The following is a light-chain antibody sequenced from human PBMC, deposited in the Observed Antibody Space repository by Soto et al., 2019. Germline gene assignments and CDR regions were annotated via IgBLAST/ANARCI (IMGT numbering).Light chain of an antibody. J-gene: IGKJ4*01. V-gene: IGKV3-20*01. Sequence: DIVLTQSPGTLSLSPGDRATLSCRASQSVSSSYLAWYQQKPGQAPRLLIYGASSRATGIPDRFSGSGSGTDFTLTISRLEPEDFAVYYCQQFSSYPLTFGGGTKVDIK. CDR3: QQFSSYPLT. CDR1: QSVSSSY. CDR2: GAS.